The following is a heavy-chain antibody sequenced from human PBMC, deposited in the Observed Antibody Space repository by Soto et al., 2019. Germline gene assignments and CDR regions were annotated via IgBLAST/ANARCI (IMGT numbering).Heavy chain of an antibody. J-gene: IGHJ4*02. V-gene: IGHV3-48*02. CDR2: ISSRSSTI. D-gene: IGHD3-16*01. CDR1: GFIFSSYS. Sequence: EVPLVESGGGLVQPGGSLRLSCAASGFIFSSYSMHWVRQAPGKGLEWISFISSRSSTIYYAASVKGRFTISRDNAKNSLFLQMNSLRDEDTAVYYCASGLSHPFGGVILHYFDYWGQGTLVTVSS. CDR3: ASGLSHPFGGVILHYFDY.